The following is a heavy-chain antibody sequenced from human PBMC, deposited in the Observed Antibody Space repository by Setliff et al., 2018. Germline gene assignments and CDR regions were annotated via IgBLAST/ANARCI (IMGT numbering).Heavy chain of an antibody. V-gene: IGHV4-61*02. D-gene: IGHD2-2*01. CDR2: IHASGSP. Sequence: KASETLSLTCTVSGGSISSGSYYWAWIRQPAGKGLEWIGRIHASGSPSYNPSLETRVTISLDTSTNQFSLKLSSVTAADTAVYYCARAVPRGATPDYWYFDLWGRGTLVTVSS. CDR1: GGSISSGSYY. J-gene: IGHJ2*01. CDR3: ARAVPRGATPDYWYFDL.